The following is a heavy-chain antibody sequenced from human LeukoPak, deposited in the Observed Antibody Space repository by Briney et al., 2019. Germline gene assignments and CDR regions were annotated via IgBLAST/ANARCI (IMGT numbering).Heavy chain of an antibody. CDR1: GYTFTSYG. CDR2: ISAYNGNT. D-gene: IGHD3-10*01. V-gene: IGHV1-18*04. Sequence: ASVKVSCKASGYTFTSYGISWVRQAPGQRLEWMGWISAYNGNTNYAQKLQGRVTMTTDTSTSTAYMELRSLRSDDTAVYYCARQIKGPRIITMVRGVIGVFDYWGQGTLVTVSS. J-gene: IGHJ4*02. CDR3: ARQIKGPRIITMVRGVIGVFDY.